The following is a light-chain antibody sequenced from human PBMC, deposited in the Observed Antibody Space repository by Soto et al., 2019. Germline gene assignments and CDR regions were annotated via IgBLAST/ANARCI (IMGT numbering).Light chain of an antibody. J-gene: IGKJ1*01. CDR3: QQRLNWPRT. CDR2: DAS. Sequence: EIVLTQSPATLSLSPGERATLSCRASQSVSTYLAWLQQKHGQAPRLLIYDASNRATGIPARFSGSGSGTDFTLTISSLEPEDFDVYYCQQRLNWPRTFGQGTKVEIK. V-gene: IGKV3-11*01. CDR1: QSVSTY.